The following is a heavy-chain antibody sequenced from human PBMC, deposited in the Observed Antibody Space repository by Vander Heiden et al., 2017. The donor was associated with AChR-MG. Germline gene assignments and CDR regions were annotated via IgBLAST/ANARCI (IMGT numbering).Heavy chain of an antibody. J-gene: IGHJ3*01. V-gene: IGHV6-1*01. CDR3: ARDRLDGTFYL. Sequence: QVQLQQSGPGLVKPSQTLFLTCAISGDCLPRNTAGCNWIRQSASSGLEWLGRTYYRSKWYNDYALSLKSRITIKPDTSKNQFSLQLNSLTPEDTAVYYCARDRLDGTFYLWGQGTMVTVSS. CDR2: TYYRSKWYN. D-gene: IGHD1-26*01. CDR1: GDCLPRNTAG.